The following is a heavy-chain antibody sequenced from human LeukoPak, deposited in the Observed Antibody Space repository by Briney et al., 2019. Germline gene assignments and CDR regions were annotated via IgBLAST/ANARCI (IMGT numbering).Heavy chain of an antibody. CDR3: ARGPRYYYDSSGYALDY. CDR1: GGSFSGYY. V-gene: IGHV4-34*01. D-gene: IGHD3-22*01. CDR2: INHSGST. J-gene: IGHJ4*02. Sequence: SETLSLTCAVYGGSFSGYYWSWIRQPPGKGLEWIGEINHSGSTNYNPSPKSRVTISVDASKNQFSLKLSSVTAADTAVYYCARGPRYYYDSSGYALDYWGQGTLVTVSS.